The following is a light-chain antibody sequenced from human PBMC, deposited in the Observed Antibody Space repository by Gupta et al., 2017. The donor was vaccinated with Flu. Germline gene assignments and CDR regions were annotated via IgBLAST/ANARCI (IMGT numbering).Light chain of an antibody. Sequence: ESATLSCRASQSVGSDLVWYQQKPGQAPRLLIYGASTRATGIPARFSGSGSGTEFTLTIRSLQSEDFAVYYCQHNNNWPPFSFGPGTKVDI. CDR2: GAS. CDR3: QHNNNWPPFS. V-gene: IGKV3-15*01. CDR1: QSVGSD. J-gene: IGKJ3*01.